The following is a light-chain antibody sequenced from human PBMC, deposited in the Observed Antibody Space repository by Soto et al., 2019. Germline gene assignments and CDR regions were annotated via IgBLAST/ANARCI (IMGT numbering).Light chain of an antibody. J-gene: IGKJ1*01. CDR1: QDISNF. Sequence: DIQMTQSPSSLSVSAGDRVTITCRASQDISNFLAWYQQKPGKVPRLLIYATSTLDSGVPSRFSGSGSGTDFTLTISSLQPEDFATYYCQNYKSAPWTFGQGTKVETK. V-gene: IGKV1-27*01. CDR2: ATS. CDR3: QNYKSAPWT.